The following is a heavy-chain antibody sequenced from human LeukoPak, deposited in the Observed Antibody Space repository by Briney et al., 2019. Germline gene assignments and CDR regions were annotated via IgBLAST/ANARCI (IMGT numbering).Heavy chain of an antibody. Sequence: GGSLRLSCAASGFSFTYSTMNWVRLAPGKGMEWVSSITSSSGNIYYSDSVRGRFTVSRDNAKNSLYLQMNSLIAEDSAVYYCVRIPNNAGFPNWFDPWGQGTLVSVSS. CDR1: GFSFTYST. CDR3: VRIPNNAGFPNWFDP. CDR2: ITSSSGNI. D-gene: IGHD3-9*01. J-gene: IGHJ5*02. V-gene: IGHV3-21*01.